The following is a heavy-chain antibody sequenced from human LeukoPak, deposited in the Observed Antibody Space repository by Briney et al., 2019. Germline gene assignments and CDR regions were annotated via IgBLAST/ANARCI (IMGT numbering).Heavy chain of an antibody. CDR1: GFTFSSYW. J-gene: IGHJ4*02. D-gene: IGHD6-6*01. Sequence: GGSLRLSCAASGFTFSSYWMHWVRQAPGKGLVWVSRIDSDGSSTSYADSVKGRFTISRDNAKNSLYLQMNSLRAEDTAVYYCAREKLYSSSSDYWGQGTLVTVSS. V-gene: IGHV3-74*01. CDR2: IDSDGSST. CDR3: AREKLYSSSSDY.